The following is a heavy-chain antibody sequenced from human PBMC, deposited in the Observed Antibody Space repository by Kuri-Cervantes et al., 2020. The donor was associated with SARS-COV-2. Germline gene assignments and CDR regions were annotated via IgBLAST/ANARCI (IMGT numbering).Heavy chain of an antibody. J-gene: IGHJ5*02. V-gene: IGHV1-69*05. CDR3: ARGGLFEYQNWFDP. Sequence: SVKVSCKASGGTFSSYAISWVRQAPGQGLEWMGGIIPIFGTANYAQKFQGRVTMTRDTSTSTVYMELSSLRSEDTAVYYCARGGLFEYQNWFDPWGQGTLVTVSS. D-gene: IGHD3-22*01. CDR2: IIPIFGTA. CDR1: GGTFSSYA.